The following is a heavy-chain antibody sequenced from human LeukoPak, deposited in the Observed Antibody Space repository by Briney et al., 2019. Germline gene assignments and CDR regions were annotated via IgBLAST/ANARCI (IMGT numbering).Heavy chain of an antibody. J-gene: IGHJ3*02. D-gene: IGHD3-16*01. CDR2: ISYDGSNK. V-gene: IGHV3-30*04. Sequence: PGRSLRLSCAASGFTFSSCAMHWVRQAPGKGLEWVAVISYDGSNKYYADSVKGRFTISRDNSKNTLYLQMNSLRAEDTAVYYCARGGGDGAFDIWGQGTMVTVSS. CDR3: ARGGGDGAFDI. CDR1: GFTFSSCA.